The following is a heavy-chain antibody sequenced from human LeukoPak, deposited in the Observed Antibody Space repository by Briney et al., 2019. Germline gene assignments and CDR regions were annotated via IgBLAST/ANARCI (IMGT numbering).Heavy chain of an antibody. Sequence: PSETLSLTCTVSGGSISSSSYYWSWIRQPPGKGLEWIGEINHSGSTNYNPSLKSRVTISVDTSKNQFSLKLSSVTAADTAVYYCARADLRWLQLDYWGQGTLVTVSS. J-gene: IGHJ4*02. V-gene: IGHV4-39*07. CDR2: INHSGST. D-gene: IGHD5-24*01. CDR3: ARADLRWLQLDY. CDR1: GGSISSSSYY.